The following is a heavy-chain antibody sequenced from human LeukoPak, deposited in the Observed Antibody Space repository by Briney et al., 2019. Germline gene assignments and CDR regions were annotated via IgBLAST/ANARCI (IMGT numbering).Heavy chain of an antibody. D-gene: IGHD2-21*01. CDR1: GFTFSNAW. CDR3: TTDLPSRDDDY. Sequence: PGGSLRLSCAASGFTFSNAWMNWVRQAPGKGLEWVGRIKSKADGGTTDYAAPVKGRFTISRDDSKNTLYMQMNSLKTEDTAVYFCTTDLPSRDDDYWGQGTLVIVSS. J-gene: IGHJ4*02. V-gene: IGHV3-15*07. CDR2: IKSKADGGTT.